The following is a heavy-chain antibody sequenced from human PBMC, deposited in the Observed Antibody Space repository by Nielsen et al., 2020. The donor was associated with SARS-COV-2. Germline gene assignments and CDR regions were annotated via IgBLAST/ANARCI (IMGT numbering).Heavy chain of an antibody. CDR3: ARQAPLWSGSWSPYYYYGLDV. Sequence: SETLSLTCTVSGDSISNYYWSWIRQPPGKGLEWVGNIYYSGSTTYNPSLKSRVTMSVDTSKNQFSLKLTSVTAADTAVYYCARQAPLWSGSWSPYYYYGLDVWGQGTTVSVSS. CDR2: IYYSGST. D-gene: IGHD6-13*01. J-gene: IGHJ6*02. CDR1: GDSISNYY. V-gene: IGHV4-59*08.